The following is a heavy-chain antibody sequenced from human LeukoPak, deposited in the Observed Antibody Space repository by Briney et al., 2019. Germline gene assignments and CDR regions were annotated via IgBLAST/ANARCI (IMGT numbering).Heavy chain of an antibody. CDR1: GYSFTSYD. J-gene: IGHJ4*02. Sequence: GASVKVSCKASGYSFTSYDINWVRQAAGQGLEWMGWMNPDSGNTGYAQKFQGRVTMTRNTSISTAFMELSSLRYEDTAVYYCARVQRVKFPLKYYFDYWGQGTLVTVSS. D-gene: IGHD3-10*01. CDR2: MNPDSGNT. V-gene: IGHV1-8*01. CDR3: ARVQRVKFPLKYYFDY.